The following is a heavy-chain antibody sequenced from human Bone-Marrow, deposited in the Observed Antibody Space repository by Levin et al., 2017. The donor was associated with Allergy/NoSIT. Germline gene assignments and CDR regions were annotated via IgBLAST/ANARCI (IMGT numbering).Heavy chain of an antibody. CDR3: ARVTSAWYSYFDY. Sequence: ETLSLTCAASGFSVTDNYMTWVRQAPGKGLEFLSVIYSGGGAFYADSVKGRFTISRDNSKNTVYLQLNSLRADDTAVYYCARVTSAWYSYFDYWGQGSLVTVSS. CDR1: GFSVTDNY. CDR2: IYSGGGA. D-gene: IGHD2-21*02. V-gene: IGHV3-53*01. J-gene: IGHJ4*02.